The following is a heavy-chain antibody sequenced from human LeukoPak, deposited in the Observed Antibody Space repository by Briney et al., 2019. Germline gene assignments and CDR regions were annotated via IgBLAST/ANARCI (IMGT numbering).Heavy chain of an antibody. V-gene: IGHV1-46*01. CDR1: GYTFTSYY. CDR3: ARRSSSGWSDNWFDP. CDR2: INPSGGST. Sequence: AASVKVSCKASGYTFTSYYMHWVRQAPGQGLEWMGIINPSGGSTSYAQKFQGRVTMTRDMSTSTVYMELSSLRSEDTAVYYCARRSSSGWSDNWFDPWGQGTLVTVSS. D-gene: IGHD6-19*01. J-gene: IGHJ5*02.